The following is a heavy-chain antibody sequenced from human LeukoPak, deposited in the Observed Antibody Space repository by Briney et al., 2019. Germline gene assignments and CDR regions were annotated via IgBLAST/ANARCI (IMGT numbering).Heavy chain of an antibody. CDR3: AGRAARFFDY. D-gene: IGHD6-25*01. Sequence: SETLSLTCTVSGDSVNSYYWSWIRQPPGEGLEWIGYIFCSGSSNYNASLRSRVAISVDTSKNQFSLNLTSVTATDPAVYYCAGRAARFFDYWGQGILVTVSS. CDR1: GDSVNSYY. J-gene: IGHJ4*02. CDR2: IFCSGSS. V-gene: IGHV4-59*02.